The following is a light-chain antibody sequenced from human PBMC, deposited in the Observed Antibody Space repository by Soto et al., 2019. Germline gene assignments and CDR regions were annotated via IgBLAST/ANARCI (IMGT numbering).Light chain of an antibody. CDR1: SSDVGGYNY. V-gene: IGLV2-14*01. J-gene: IGLJ1*01. CDR2: EVS. CDR3: SSYTSSYTRV. Sequence: QSVLTQPASVSGSPGQSITISCTGTSSDVGGYNYVSWYQQHPGKAPKLMIFEVSNRPSGVSNRFSGSKSGNTASLTISGLQAEDEADYYCSSYTSSYTRVFGTGTQLTVL.